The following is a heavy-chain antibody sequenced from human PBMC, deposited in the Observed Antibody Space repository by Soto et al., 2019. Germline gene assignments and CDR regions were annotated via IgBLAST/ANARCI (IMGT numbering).Heavy chain of an antibody. CDR2: ISGSGGST. Sequence: GGSLRLSCAASGFTFSSYAMSWVRQAPGKGLEWVSVISGSGGSTHYADSVKGRSTISRDNSKNTLHLQVNSLRGEDTAVYYCARGDYHDTSGPFSDAFDVWGQGTMVTVSS. D-gene: IGHD3-22*01. CDR3: ARGDYHDTSGPFSDAFDV. CDR1: GFTFSSYA. V-gene: IGHV3-23*01. J-gene: IGHJ3*01.